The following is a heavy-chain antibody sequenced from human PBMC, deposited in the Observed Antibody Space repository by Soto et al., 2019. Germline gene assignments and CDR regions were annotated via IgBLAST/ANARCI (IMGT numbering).Heavy chain of an antibody. CDR3: ARVVTDYYYGMDV. D-gene: IGHD5-18*01. CDR2: IYHSGST. V-gene: IGHV4-59*02. CDR1: GGSVTSYY. Sequence: SETLSLTCTVSGGSVTSYYWSWIRQPPGKGLEWIGYIYHSGSTNYNPSLKSRVTISIDTSTNHFSLKLSSVIAADTAVYYCARVVTDYYYGMDVWGQGTTVTVSS. J-gene: IGHJ6*02.